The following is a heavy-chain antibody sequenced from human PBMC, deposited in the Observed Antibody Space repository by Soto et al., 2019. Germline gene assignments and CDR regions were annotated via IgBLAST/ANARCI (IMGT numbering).Heavy chain of an antibody. D-gene: IGHD2-15*01. CDR1: GYSFTSYW. CDR2: IYPGDSDT. J-gene: IGHJ3*02. V-gene: IGHV5-51*01. CDR3: ARPSRGYCSGGSCYSGAFDI. Sequence: GESLKISCKCSGYSFTSYWIGWVRQMPGKGLEWMGIIYPGDSDTRYSPSFQGQVTISADKSIGTAYLQWSSLKASDTAMYYCARPSRGYCSGGSCYSGAFDIWGQGTMVTVSS.